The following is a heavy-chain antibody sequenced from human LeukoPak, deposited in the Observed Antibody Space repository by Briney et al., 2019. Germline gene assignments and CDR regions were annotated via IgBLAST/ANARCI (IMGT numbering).Heavy chain of an antibody. V-gene: IGHV3-30*18. CDR3: AKDLPPNGEGY. Sequence: GGSLRLSCAASGFTFSSYGMHWVRQAPGKGLEWVAVISYDGSNKYYADSVKGRFTISRDNSKNTLYLQMNSLRAEDTAVYYCAKDLPPNGEGYWGQGTLVTVSS. CDR1: GFTFSSYG. D-gene: IGHD2-8*01. CDR2: ISYDGSNK. J-gene: IGHJ4*02.